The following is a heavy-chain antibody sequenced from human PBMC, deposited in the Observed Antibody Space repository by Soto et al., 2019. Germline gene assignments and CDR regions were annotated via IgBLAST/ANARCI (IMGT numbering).Heavy chain of an antibody. CDR2: MFYSGSS. J-gene: IGHJ5*01. CDR1: GGSIRSGCYY. Sequence: PXETLSLTSTVSGGSIRSGCYYWSWIRQRPGKGLEWIAYMFYSGSSYYNLSLRSRVTISADTSNNQFSLKVDSVTAADTAVYYCARSVYHDFWSGNNWFDSWGQGTLVTVSS. V-gene: IGHV4-31*03. CDR3: ARSVYHDFWSGNNWFDS. D-gene: IGHD3-3*01.